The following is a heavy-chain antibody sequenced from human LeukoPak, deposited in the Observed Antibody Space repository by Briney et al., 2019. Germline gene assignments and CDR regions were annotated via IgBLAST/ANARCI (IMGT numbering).Heavy chain of an antibody. J-gene: IGHJ4*02. Sequence: PGGSLRLSCAASGVTFDDYAMHWVRQAPGKGLEWVSGISWNSGSIGYADSVKGRFTISRDNAKNSLYLQMNSLRAEDTAVYYCATGGYSYGYATDYWGQGTLVTVSS. V-gene: IGHV3-9*01. CDR2: ISWNSGSI. CDR1: GVTFDDYA. D-gene: IGHD5-18*01. CDR3: ATGGYSYGYATDY.